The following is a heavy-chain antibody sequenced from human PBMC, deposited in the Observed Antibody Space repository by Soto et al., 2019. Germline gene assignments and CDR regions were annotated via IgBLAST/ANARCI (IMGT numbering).Heavy chain of an antibody. CDR1: GYSFTSYW. V-gene: IGHV5-51*01. CDR3: ARRFDFWRGSGSYYYGLDV. D-gene: IGHD3-3*01. Sequence: GESLKISCKGSGYSFTSYWIGWVRQMPGKGLEWIGIIYPGDSDTRYSPSFQGQVTISADKSISTAYLQWSSLKASDTAMYYCARRFDFWRGSGSYYYGLDVWGQGTTVTVSS. CDR2: IYPGDSDT. J-gene: IGHJ6*02.